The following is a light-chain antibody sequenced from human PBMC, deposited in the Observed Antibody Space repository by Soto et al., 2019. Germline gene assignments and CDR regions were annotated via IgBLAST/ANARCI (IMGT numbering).Light chain of an antibody. CDR2: DVT. CDR1: SSDVGGFNY. Sequence: QSVLTQPSSVSGSPGQSITISCTGTSSDVGGFNYVYWYQQHPGKAPKLMISDVTNRPSGVSYRFSGSKSGNTAALTISGLQAEDEADYYGNSYTSSRTYVFGTGTKVTVL. V-gene: IGLV2-14*03. CDR3: NSYTSSRTYV. J-gene: IGLJ1*01.